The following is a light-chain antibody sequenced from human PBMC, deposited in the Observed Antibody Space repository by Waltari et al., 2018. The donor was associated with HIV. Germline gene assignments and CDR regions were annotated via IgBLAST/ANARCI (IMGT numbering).Light chain of an antibody. J-gene: IGKJ2*01. CDR1: QSLVYSDGNTY. CDR3: MQGTHWPPTYT. V-gene: IGKV2-30*01. Sequence: DVVMTQSPVSLPVTLGQPASISCRSSQSLVYSDGNTYLNWFQQRPGQSPRRLIYKVSNRDSEVPDRLSGSGSGTDFTLKISRVEAEDVGVYYCMQGTHWPPTYTFGQGTKLEIK. CDR2: KVS.